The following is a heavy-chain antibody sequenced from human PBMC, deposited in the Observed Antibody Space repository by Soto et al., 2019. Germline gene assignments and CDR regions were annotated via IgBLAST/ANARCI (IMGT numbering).Heavy chain of an antibody. Sequence: EVQLVESGGGLVKPGRSLRLSCTASGFTFGDYAMSWFRQAPGKGLEWVGFIRSKAYGGTTEYAASVKGRFTISRDDSKSIAYLQMNSLKTEDTAVYYCTSSGPFIAALNDAFDIWGQGTMVTVSS. D-gene: IGHD6-6*01. CDR2: IRSKAYGGTT. CDR1: GFTFGDYA. CDR3: TSSGPFIAALNDAFDI. V-gene: IGHV3-49*05. J-gene: IGHJ3*02.